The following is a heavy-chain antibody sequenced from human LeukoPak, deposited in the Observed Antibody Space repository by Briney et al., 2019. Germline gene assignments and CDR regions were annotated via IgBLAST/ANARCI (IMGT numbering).Heavy chain of an antibody. D-gene: IGHD3-10*01. CDR3: ASGLWFGEKGFDP. J-gene: IGHJ5*02. Sequence: SETLSLTCAVSGYSISSGYYWGWIRQPPGGGLEWSGSIYHSGSTYYNPSLKRRVTISVDTSKNQFSLKLRSVTAADTAVYYCASGLWFGEKGFDPWGQGTLVTVSS. CDR2: IYHSGST. CDR1: GYSISSGYY. V-gene: IGHV4-38-2*01.